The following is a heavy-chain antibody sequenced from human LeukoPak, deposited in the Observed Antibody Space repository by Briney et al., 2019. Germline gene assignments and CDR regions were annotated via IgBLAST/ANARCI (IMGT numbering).Heavy chain of an antibody. CDR1: GGSISSDY. V-gene: IGHV4-4*07. J-gene: IGHJ4*02. CDR2: IYSSGNT. CDR3: ARTTQDFSYSSSWYVGAFDY. Sequence: PSETLSLTCTVSGGSISSDYWSWIRQPAGKGLEWIGRIYSSGNTNYNPSLKSRVTMSVDTSKNQFSLKLSSVTAADTAVYYCARTTQDFSYSSSWYVGAFDYWGQGTLVTVSS. D-gene: IGHD6-13*01.